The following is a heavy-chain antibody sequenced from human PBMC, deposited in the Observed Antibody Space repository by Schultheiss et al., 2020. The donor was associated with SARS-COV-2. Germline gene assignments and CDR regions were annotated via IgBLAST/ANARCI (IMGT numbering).Heavy chain of an antibody. D-gene: IGHD1-14*01. J-gene: IGHJ4*02. V-gene: IGHV3-13*01. CDR3: ARGRTKLGAFDY. CDR2: TGAGGDT. Sequence: GGSLRLSCAASRFTFSNYALHWVRQGPGKGLEWVSVTGAGGDTYYAGSVKGRFTISRENAKNSLYLQMNSLRAGDTAVYYCARGRTKLGAFDYWGQGTLVTVSS. CDR1: RFTFSNYA.